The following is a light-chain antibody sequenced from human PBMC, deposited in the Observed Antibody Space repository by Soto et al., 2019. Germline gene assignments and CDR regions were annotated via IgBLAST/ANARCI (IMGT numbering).Light chain of an antibody. CDR3: QQRSNWPLT. CDR2: DAS. J-gene: IGKJ4*01. CDR1: QSISSY. V-gene: IGKV3-11*01. Sequence: VLTQSPATLSLAPGERATLSCRASQSISSYLAWYQQKPGQAPRLLIYDASNRATGIPARFSGSGSGTDFTLTISSMEPEDFAVYYCQQRSNWPLTFGGGTKVDIK.